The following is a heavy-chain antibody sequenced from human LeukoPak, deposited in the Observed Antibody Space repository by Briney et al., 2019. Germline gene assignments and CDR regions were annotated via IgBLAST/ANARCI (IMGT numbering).Heavy chain of an antibody. D-gene: IGHD3-22*01. CDR2: ISGSGGRT. J-gene: IGHJ3*02. V-gene: IGHV3-23*01. CDR1: GFTFSSYA. Sequence: LTGGSLRLSCAASGFTFSSYAMSWVRQAPGKGLEWVSAISGSGGRTYYAGSVKGRFTISRDNSKNPLYLQINSVGAEDTAVYYCAKDGRRGYYYDSSGYPHGAFDIWGQGTMVTVSS. CDR3: AKDGRRGYYYDSSGYPHGAFDI.